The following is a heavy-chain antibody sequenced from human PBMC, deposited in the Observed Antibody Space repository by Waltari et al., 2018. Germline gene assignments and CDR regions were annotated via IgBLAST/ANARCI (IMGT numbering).Heavy chain of an antibody. J-gene: IGHJ6*02. D-gene: IGHD6-19*01. CDR1: GFTFRSYS. Sequence: EVQLVESGGGLVKPGGSLRLSCAASGFTFRSYSMNWVRQAPGKGLEWVSSISSSSSYIYYADSVKGRFTIARDNAKNSLYLQMNSLRAEDTAVYYCARDGGIAVLYGMDVWGQGTTVTVSS. CDR3: ARDGGIAVLYGMDV. CDR2: ISSSSSYI. V-gene: IGHV3-21*01.